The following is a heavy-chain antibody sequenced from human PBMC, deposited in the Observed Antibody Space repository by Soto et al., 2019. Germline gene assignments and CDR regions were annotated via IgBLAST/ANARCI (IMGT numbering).Heavy chain of an antibody. V-gene: IGHV3-23*01. CDR3: AKEKDYDYVWGSSRYTSDY. J-gene: IGHJ4*02. D-gene: IGHD3-16*02. CDR1: GFTFSGYA. Sequence: GGSLRLSXAASGFTFSGYAMSWVRQAPGKGLEWVSGLSGSGGTLYADSVKGRFTISRDNSKNTLYLQMNSLRAEDAAIYYCAKEKDYDYVWGSSRYTSDYWGQGTLVTVSS. CDR2: LSGSGGT.